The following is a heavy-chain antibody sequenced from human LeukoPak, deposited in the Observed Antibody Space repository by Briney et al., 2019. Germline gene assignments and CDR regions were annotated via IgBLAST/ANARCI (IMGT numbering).Heavy chain of an antibody. Sequence: GGSLRLSCAASGFTFSPFGMHWVRQAPGKGLEWMAFIRYDGSHQYYAGSVKGRFTVSRDNSNNTLYLQMNSLRPEDTAMYYCAKDVASYYYDTTGADYWGQGTPVTVAS. V-gene: IGHV3-30*02. D-gene: IGHD3-22*01. J-gene: IGHJ4*02. CDR1: GFTFSPFG. CDR3: AKDVASYYYDTTGADY. CDR2: IRYDGSHQ.